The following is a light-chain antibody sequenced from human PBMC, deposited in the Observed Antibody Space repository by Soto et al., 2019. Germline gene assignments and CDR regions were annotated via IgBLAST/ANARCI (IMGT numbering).Light chain of an antibody. J-gene: IGKJ1*01. Sequence: EIVVTQSPGALSLSPGDRATLSSSARQSCSSRYLSWYQQKSGQAHTLLIHGVSIRATGIPDRFSGSGSGTDFTLTISRLEPEYFAVYSCQQYGSYPETFGPGTKMELK. V-gene: IGKV3-20*01. CDR3: QQYGSYPET. CDR2: GVS. CDR1: QSCSSRY.